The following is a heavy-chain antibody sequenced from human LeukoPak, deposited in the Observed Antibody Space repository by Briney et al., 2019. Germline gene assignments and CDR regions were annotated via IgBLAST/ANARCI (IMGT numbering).Heavy chain of an antibody. Sequence: ASVKVSCKASGGTFSSYAISWVRQAPGQGLEWMGRIIPILGIANYAQKFQGRVTITADKSTSTAYMELSSLRSDDTAVYYCARDYRRGGCNFGVDYWGQGTLVTVSS. J-gene: IGHJ4*02. CDR2: IIPILGIA. V-gene: IGHV1-69*04. CDR3: ARDYRRGGCNFGVDY. D-gene: IGHD5-24*01. CDR1: GGTFSSYA.